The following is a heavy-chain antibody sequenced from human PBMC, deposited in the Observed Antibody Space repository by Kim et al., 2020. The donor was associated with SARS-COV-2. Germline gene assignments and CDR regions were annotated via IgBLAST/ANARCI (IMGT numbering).Heavy chain of an antibody. V-gene: IGHV3-9*01. Sequence: GGSLRLSCAASGFTFDDYAMHWVRQAPGKGLEWVSGISWNSGSIGYADSVKGRFTISRDNAKNSLYLQMNSLRAEDTALYYCAKSEMYSSSCGMDVWGQGTTVTVSS. J-gene: IGHJ6*02. D-gene: IGHD6-6*01. CDR2: ISWNSGSI. CDR3: AKSEMYSSSCGMDV. CDR1: GFTFDDYA.